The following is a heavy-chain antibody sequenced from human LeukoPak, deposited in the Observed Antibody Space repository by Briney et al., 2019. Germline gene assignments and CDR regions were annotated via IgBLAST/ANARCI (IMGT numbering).Heavy chain of an antibody. CDR1: GGSFSGYY. Sequence: SETLSLTCAVYGGSFSGYYWSWIRQPPGKGLEWIGEINHSGSTNYNPSLKSRVTISVDTSKNQFSLKLSSVTAADTAVYYCARGPLRIVVTYYYYRMDVWGQGTTVTVSS. V-gene: IGHV4-34*01. CDR2: INHSGST. D-gene: IGHD2-15*01. CDR3: ARGPLRIVVTYYYYRMDV. J-gene: IGHJ6*02.